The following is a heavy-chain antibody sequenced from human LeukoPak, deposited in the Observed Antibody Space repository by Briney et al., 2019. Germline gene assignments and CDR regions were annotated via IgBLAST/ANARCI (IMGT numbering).Heavy chain of an antibody. CDR1: GGSISSGDYY. D-gene: IGHD5/OR15-5a*01. CDR2: INHSGST. Sequence: SETLSLTCTVSGGSISSGDYYWSWIRQPPGKGLEWIGEINHSGSTNYNPSLKSRVTISVDTSKNQFSLKLSSVTAADTAVYYCARGRPHLPTHLDYWGQGTLVTVSS. CDR3: ARGRPHLPTHLDY. J-gene: IGHJ4*02. V-gene: IGHV4-39*07.